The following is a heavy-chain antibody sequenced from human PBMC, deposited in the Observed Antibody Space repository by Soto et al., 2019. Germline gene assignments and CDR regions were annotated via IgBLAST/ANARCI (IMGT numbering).Heavy chain of an antibody. CDR1: GFTFISYA. CDR2: IWYDGSNK. J-gene: IGHJ5*02. D-gene: IGHD3-16*01. CDR3: ARDMKGVSWFDP. V-gene: IGHV3-33*01. Sequence: GGSLGLSCPGPGFTFISYAMHWARRAPAKGREWVAVIWYDGSNKYYADSVKGRFTISRDNSKNTLYLQMNSLRAEDTAVYYCARDMKGVSWFDPWGQGTLVTVSS.